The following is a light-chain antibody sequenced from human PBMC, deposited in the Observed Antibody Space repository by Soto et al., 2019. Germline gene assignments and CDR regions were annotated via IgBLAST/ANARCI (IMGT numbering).Light chain of an antibody. CDR3: QQYSNWPPIT. CDR1: QSIGTK. CDR2: ATS. J-gene: IGKJ5*01. Sequence: EIVRTQSPATLSVSPGARATLSCRASQSIGTKLVWYQQKPGQAPRLLIYATSTRATGVPGRFTGSGSGTEFTLSISSLQSEDFAVYYCQQYSNWPPITFGQGTRLEIK. V-gene: IGKV3-15*01.